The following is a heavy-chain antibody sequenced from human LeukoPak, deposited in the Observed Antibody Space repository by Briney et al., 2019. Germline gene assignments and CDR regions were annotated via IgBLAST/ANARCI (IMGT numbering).Heavy chain of an antibody. CDR1: GFTFSDPY. V-gene: IGHV3-72*01. J-gene: IGHJ4*02. Sequence: PGGSLRLSCAASGFTFSDPYMDWVRQAPGKGLEWVGRIKNKPNSYTTEYAASVTGRFSISRDDSKNSPYLQMNSLKTEDTAVYYCARGGRDRSLDYWGQGTLVTVSS. CDR2: IKNKPNSYTT. CDR3: ARGGRDRSLDY.